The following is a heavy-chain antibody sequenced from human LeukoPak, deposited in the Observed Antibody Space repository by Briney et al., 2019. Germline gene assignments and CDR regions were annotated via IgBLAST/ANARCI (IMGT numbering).Heavy chain of an antibody. Sequence: SQTLSLTCTVSVGSISGGSYYGSWIRQPAGRGLGGFGRIYTSGSTNYNPSLKSRVTISVDTSKNQFSLKLSSVTAADTAVYYCARGGTYYDILTGYYPTGMDVWGQGTTVTVSS. CDR1: VGSISGGSYY. D-gene: IGHD3-9*01. J-gene: IGHJ6*02. CDR2: IYTSGST. CDR3: ARGGTYYDILTGYYPTGMDV. V-gene: IGHV4-61*02.